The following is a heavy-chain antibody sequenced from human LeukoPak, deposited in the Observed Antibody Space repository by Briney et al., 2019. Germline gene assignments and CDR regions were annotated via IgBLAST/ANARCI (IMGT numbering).Heavy chain of an antibody. CDR3: AKYLGYCSGGSCYQDY. D-gene: IGHD2-15*01. CDR2: ISDSGGST. J-gene: IGHJ4*02. CDR1: GFTFSNYG. Sequence: PGGSLRLSCAASGFTFSNYGMSWVRQAPGKGLEWVSGISDSGGSTKYEVSVKGRFTISRVNSKNTLYLQMNSLRAEDTAVYYCAKYLGYCSGGSCYQDYWGQGTLVTVSS. V-gene: IGHV3-23*02.